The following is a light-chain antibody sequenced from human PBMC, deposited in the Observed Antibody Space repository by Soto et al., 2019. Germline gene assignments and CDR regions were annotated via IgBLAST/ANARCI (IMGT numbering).Light chain of an antibody. CDR3: SSYAGANTPGV. V-gene: IGLV2-8*01. CDR1: SSDVGGYNY. J-gene: IGLJ1*01. CDR2: EVS. Sequence: QSALTQPPSASGSPGQSVTISCTGTSSDVGGYNYVSWYQQHPGKAPKLMIYEVSKRPSGVPDRFSGSKSGNTASLTVSGLQADDEADYYCSSYAGANTPGVFGTGTKLTVL.